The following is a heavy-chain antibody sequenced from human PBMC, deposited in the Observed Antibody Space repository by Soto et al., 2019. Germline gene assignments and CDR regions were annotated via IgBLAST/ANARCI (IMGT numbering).Heavy chain of an antibody. J-gene: IGHJ4*02. CDR2: ISAYSGNT. CDR1: GFTFTNYY. D-gene: IGHD1-1*01. V-gene: IGHV1-18*01. CDR3: ARGDTYYVNWYFDS. Sequence: QVQLVQSGAEVKKPGASVKVSCKTSGFTFTNYYINWVRQAPGQGLEVMGWISAYSGNTNYAQNLQGRVTMTTDTSASTAYLELRSLRSDDTAVYFCARGDTYYVNWYFDSWGQGTLVTVSS.